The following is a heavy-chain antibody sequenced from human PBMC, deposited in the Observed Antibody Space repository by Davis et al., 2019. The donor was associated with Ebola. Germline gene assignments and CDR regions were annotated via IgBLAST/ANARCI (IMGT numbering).Heavy chain of an antibody. D-gene: IGHD1-26*01. Sequence: GESLKISCAASGFTFSSYGMHWVRQAPGKGLEWVAVIWYDGSNKYYADSVKGRFTISRDNSKNTLYLQMNSLRAEDTAVYYCARDLSGPWELLGSYYFDYWGQGTLVTVSS. CDR3: ARDLSGPWELLGSYYFDY. CDR2: IWYDGSNK. CDR1: GFTFSSYG. J-gene: IGHJ4*02. V-gene: IGHV3-33*01.